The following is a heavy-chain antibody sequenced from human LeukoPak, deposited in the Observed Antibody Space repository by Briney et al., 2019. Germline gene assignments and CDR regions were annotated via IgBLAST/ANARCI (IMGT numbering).Heavy chain of an antibody. Sequence: ASVKVSCKASGYTFTSYDINWVRQAPGQGLEWMGIINPSGGSTSYAQKFQGRVTMTRDTSTSTVYMELSSLRSEDTAVYYCARGASVLSYDILTGYYYFDYWGQGTLVTVSS. V-gene: IGHV1-46*01. D-gene: IGHD3-9*01. CDR3: ARGASVLSYDILTGYYYFDY. CDR2: INPSGGST. CDR1: GYTFTSYD. J-gene: IGHJ4*02.